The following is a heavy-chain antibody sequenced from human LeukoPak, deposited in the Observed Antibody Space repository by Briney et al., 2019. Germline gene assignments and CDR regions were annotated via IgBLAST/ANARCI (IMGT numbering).Heavy chain of an antibody. Sequence: GGSLRLSCAASGFTFSSYAMSWVRQAPGKGLEWVSAISGSGGSTYYADSVKGQFTISRDNSKNTLYLQMNSLRAEDTAVYYCAKTPFLYYDFWSGQGDFDYWGQGTLVTVSS. J-gene: IGHJ4*02. D-gene: IGHD3-3*01. CDR2: ISGSGGST. CDR3: AKTPFLYYDFWSGQGDFDY. V-gene: IGHV3-23*01. CDR1: GFTFSSYA.